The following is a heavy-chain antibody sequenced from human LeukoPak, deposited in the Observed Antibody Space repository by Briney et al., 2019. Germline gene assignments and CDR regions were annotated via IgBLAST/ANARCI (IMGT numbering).Heavy chain of an antibody. CDR3: AKVGNPGSTSCYTGGCNYFDY. CDR2: ISGSAGNT. J-gene: IGHJ4*02. CDR1: GFTFSSYA. V-gene: IGHV3-23*01. D-gene: IGHD2-2*02. Sequence: GGSLRLSCAASGFTFSSYAMTWVRQAPGKGLEWVSVISGSAGNTYYADSVKGRFTISRDNSKNTLYLQMNSLRAEDTAVYYCAKVGNPGSTSCYTGGCNYFDYWGQGTLATVSS.